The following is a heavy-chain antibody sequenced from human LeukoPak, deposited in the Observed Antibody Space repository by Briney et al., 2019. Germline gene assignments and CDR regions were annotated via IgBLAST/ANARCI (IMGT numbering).Heavy chain of an antibody. CDR1: GGSISSYY. Sequence: SETLSLTCTVSGGSISSYYWSWIRQPPGKGLEWIGYIYYSGSTNYNPSLKSRVTISVDTSKNQFSLKLSSVTAADTAVYYCARDLWFGELLGENWFDPWGQGTLVTVSS. V-gene: IGHV4-59*01. J-gene: IGHJ5*02. CDR2: IYYSGST. D-gene: IGHD3-10*01. CDR3: ARDLWFGELLGENWFDP.